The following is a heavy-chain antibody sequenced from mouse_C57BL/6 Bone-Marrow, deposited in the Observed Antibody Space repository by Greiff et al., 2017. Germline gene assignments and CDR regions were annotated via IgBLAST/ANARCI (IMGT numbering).Heavy chain of an antibody. CDR1: GYTFTSYW. CDR2: IDPSDSYT. CDR3: AREPYCDW. V-gene: IGHV1-69*01. Sequence: QVQLQQPGAELVMPGASVKLSCKASGYTFTSYWMHWVKQRPGQGLEWIGEIDPSDSYTNYNQKFKGKSTLTVDKSSSTAYMQLSSLTSEDSAVYYCAREPYCDWWGRGTTLTVFS. J-gene: IGHJ2*01.